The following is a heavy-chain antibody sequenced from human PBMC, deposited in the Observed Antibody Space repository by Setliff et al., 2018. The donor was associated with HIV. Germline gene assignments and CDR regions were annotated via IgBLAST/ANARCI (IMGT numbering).Heavy chain of an antibody. CDR3: ARDHCSSSGCYEYSYYGMDV. CDR1: GYTFTSYY. CDR2: IHPSGGST. V-gene: IGHV1-46*01. Sequence: ASVKVSCKASGYTFTSYYIHWVRQAPGQGLEWMGVIHPSGGSTSYAQSFQDRVTMTRDTSTSTVYMELSSLRSDDTAVYYCARDHCSSSGCYEYSYYGMDVWGQGTTVTVSS. J-gene: IGHJ6*02. D-gene: IGHD2-2*01.